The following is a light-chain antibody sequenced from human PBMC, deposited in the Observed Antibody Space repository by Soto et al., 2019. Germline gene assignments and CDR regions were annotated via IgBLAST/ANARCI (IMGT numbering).Light chain of an antibody. Sequence: QSALTQPPSVSGSPGQSVTISCTGTSSDVGGYNRVSWYQQPPGKAPKLLIYDVSNRPSGGSTRFSGSKSGNTASLTISGLRAEDEADYYCTSNATGSAYVFGPGTKLTVL. V-gene: IGLV2-18*02. CDR2: DVS. CDR1: SSDVGGYNR. J-gene: IGLJ1*01. CDR3: TSNATGSAYV.